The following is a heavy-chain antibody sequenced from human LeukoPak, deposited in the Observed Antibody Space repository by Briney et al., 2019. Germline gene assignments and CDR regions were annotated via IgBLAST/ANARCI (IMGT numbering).Heavy chain of an antibody. Sequence: TSETLSLTCTVSGLSISRSSYYWGWIRQPPGKELEWVGSIYYSGSTYYNPSLKSRVTISVDTSKYQFSLKLSSVTAADTAVDYCATHHEYYDSSGYRTGNWVDPWGQGTLDTVSS. CDR1: GLSISRSSYY. CDR3: ATHHEYYDSSGYRTGNWVDP. V-gene: IGHV4-39*01. J-gene: IGHJ5*02. D-gene: IGHD3-22*01. CDR2: IYYSGST.